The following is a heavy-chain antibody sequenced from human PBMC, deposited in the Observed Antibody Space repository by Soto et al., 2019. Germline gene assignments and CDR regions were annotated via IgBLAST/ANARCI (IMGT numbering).Heavy chain of an antibody. CDR2: IYYSGST. D-gene: IGHD1-26*01. V-gene: IGHV4-59*01. Sequence: QVQLQESGPGLVKPSETLSLTCTVSGGSISSYYWSWIRQPPGKGLEWIGYIYYSGSTNYNPSLQSRVTISVDTSKNQFSLKLSSVTAADTAVYYCAREEVGALGYWGQGTLVTVSS. CDR3: AREEVGALGY. J-gene: IGHJ4*02. CDR1: GGSISSYY.